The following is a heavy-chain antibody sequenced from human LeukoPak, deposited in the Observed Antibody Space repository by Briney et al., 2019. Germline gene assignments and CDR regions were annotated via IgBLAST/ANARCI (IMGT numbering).Heavy chain of an antibody. D-gene: IGHD3-10*01. CDR3: ARGGSWFAP. J-gene: IGHJ5*02. Sequence: GGSLRLSCVASGFTFSAYWMSWVRQAPGKGLEWVANIKEDGSEKYYVDSVKGRFTITRDNAKNSLYLQMSSLRAEDTAVYYCARGGSWFAPWGQGTRVTVSS. CDR2: IKEDGSEK. CDR1: GFTFSAYW. V-gene: IGHV3-7*01.